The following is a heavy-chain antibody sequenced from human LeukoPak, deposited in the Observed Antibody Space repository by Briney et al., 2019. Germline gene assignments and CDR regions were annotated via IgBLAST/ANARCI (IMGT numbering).Heavy chain of an antibody. CDR3: AKTAGLVYYYVSSGYPDY. Sequence: PGGSLRLSCTASGFIFSDYSMNWVRQAPGKGLEWVSAISGSGGSTYYADSVKGRFTISRDNSKNTLYLQMNSLRAEDTAVYYCAKTAGLVYYYVSSGYPDYWGQGTLVTVSS. J-gene: IGHJ4*02. D-gene: IGHD3-22*01. V-gene: IGHV3-23*01. CDR1: GFIFSDYS. CDR2: ISGSGGST.